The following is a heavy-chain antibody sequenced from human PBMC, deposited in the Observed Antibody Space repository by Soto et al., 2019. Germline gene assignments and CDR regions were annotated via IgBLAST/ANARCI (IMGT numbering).Heavy chain of an antibody. CDR3: ASPYGSGVGYFDL. D-gene: IGHD3-10*01. J-gene: IGHJ2*01. CDR1: GFTFSSYS. CDR2: ISSSSTTI. V-gene: IGHV3-48*02. Sequence: SLRLSCAASGFTFSSYSMNWVRQAPGKGLEWVSYISSSSTTIYYADSVKGRFTISRDNAKNSLYLQMNSLRDEDTAVYYCASPYGSGVGYFDLWGRGTLVTVSS.